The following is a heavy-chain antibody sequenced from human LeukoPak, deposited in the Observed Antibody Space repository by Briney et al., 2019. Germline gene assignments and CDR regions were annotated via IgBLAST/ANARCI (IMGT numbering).Heavy chain of an antibody. CDR2: IYYSGNT. V-gene: IGHV4-39*01. CDR1: GGSISGSSYY. CDR3: ARLGAYSGSGDY. Sequence: TSETLSLTCTVSGGSISGSSYYWGRIRQPPGKGLEWIGNIYYSGNTYYNPSLRSRVTISVDTSKNQFSLKLSSVTAADTAVYYCARLGAYSGSGDYWGQGTLVTVSS. D-gene: IGHD5-12*01. J-gene: IGHJ4*02.